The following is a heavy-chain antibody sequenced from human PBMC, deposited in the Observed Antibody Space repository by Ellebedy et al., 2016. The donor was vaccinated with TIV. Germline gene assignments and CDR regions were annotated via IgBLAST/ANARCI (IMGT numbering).Heavy chain of an antibody. Sequence: GGSLRLXXKGSGYNSILYWISWVRQMPGKGLEWMGRIDPSDPRGSYTTYSPSFQGRVTISVDKSMSTAYLQWSSLKASDTAIYYCARHGSSGGYQIDSWGQGTLVSVSS. CDR1: GYNSILYW. CDR3: ARHGSSGGYQIDS. CDR2: IDPSDPRGSYT. J-gene: IGHJ4*02. D-gene: IGHD2-15*01. V-gene: IGHV5-10-1*01.